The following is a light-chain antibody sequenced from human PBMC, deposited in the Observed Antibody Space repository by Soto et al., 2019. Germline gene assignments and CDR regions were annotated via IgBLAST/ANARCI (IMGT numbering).Light chain of an antibody. V-gene: IGKV3-20*01. Sequence: EIVMTQSPDTLSLSPGETATLSCRASQSVSSNYVAWFHQKPGQAPRLLIYGASSRATGILDRFSASGSGTDFTLTVSRLEPEYFAGYYCKPYGRSPFTVGSGPMVDIK. CDR2: GAS. J-gene: IGKJ3*01. CDR3: KPYGRSPFT. CDR1: QSVSSNY.